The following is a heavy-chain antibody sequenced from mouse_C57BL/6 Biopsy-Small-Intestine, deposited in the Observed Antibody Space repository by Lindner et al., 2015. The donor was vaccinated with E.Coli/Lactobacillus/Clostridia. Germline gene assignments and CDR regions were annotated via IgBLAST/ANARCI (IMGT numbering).Heavy chain of an antibody. Sequence: VQLQESGPELVKPGASVKISCKASGYSFTDYNMNWVKQSNGKSLEWIGVINPNYGTTSYNQKFKDKATLTADKSSSTAYMQLSSLTYEDSAVYYCARRELGDYYTMDNWGQGTSVTVSS. J-gene: IGHJ4*01. D-gene: IGHD4-1*01. CDR3: ARRELGDYYTMDN. V-gene: IGHV1-39*01. CDR1: GYSFTDYN. CDR2: INPNYGTT.